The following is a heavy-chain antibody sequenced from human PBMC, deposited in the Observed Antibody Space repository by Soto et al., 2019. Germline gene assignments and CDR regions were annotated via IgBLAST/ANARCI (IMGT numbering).Heavy chain of an antibody. Sequence: QVQMMESGGGVVQPGRSLRLSCAASVITFSRYALHWVLQSPGKGLEWVAVISYDGSDKNFADSVKGRFNISRDNSNNTLYLQMNRLRTEDTAVYYCAKTPASHPGFYYSLDVWGKGTKVTVSS. CDR2: ISYDGSDK. CDR1: VITFSRYA. V-gene: IGHV3-30*18. J-gene: IGHJ6*03. D-gene: IGHD2-15*01. CDR3: AKTPASHPGFYYSLDV.